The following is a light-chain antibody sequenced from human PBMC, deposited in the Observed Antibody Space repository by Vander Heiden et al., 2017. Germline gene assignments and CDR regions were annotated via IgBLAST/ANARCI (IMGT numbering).Light chain of an antibody. J-gene: IGKJ2*01. CDR2: DAS. Sequence: DIQMTQSPSSLSASPGDRVTITCQASQDISNYLNWYQQKPGKAPKLLIYDASNLETGVPSRFSGSGSGTDFTFTISSLQAEDIATYYCQQYDNHGPTLGQGTKLEIK. CDR1: QDISNY. CDR3: QQYDNHGPT. V-gene: IGKV1-33*01.